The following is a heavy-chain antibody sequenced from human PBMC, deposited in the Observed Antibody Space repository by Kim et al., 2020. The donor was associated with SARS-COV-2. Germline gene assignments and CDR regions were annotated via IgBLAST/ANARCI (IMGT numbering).Heavy chain of an antibody. V-gene: IGHV3-21*01. J-gene: IGHJ6*02. CDR3: ARARGIAAAANYSGMDV. D-gene: IGHD6-13*01. Sequence: GKGRFTSSRDNAKNSLYLQMNSLRAEDTAVYYCARARGIAAAANYSGMDVWGQGTTVTVSS.